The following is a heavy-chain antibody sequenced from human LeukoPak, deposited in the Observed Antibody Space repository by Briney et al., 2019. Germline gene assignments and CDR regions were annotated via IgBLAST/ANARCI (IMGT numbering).Heavy chain of an antibody. CDR3: ARELPDSSSWYPGAIDY. CDR1: GGSISSGSYY. D-gene: IGHD6-13*01. CDR2: IYYSGST. Sequence: SETLSLTCTVSGGSISSGSYYWGWIRQPPGKGLEWIGSIYYSGSTYYNPSLKSRVTISVDTSKNQFSLKLSSVTAADTAMYYCARELPDSSSWYPGAIDYWGQGTLVTVSS. J-gene: IGHJ4*02. V-gene: IGHV4-39*07.